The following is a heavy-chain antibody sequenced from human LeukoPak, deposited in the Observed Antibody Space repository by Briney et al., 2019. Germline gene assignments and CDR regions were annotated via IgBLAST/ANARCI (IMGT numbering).Heavy chain of an antibody. CDR1: GYTFAVYY. CDR2: INPNSGGT. CDR3: ARVGATGTTPPFDY. J-gene: IGHJ4*02. V-gene: IGHV1-2*02. D-gene: IGHD1-1*01. Sequence: GASVKVSCKASGYTFAVYYMHWVRQAPGQGLEWMGWINPNSGGTNYAQKFQGRVTMTRDTSISTAYMELSRLRSDDTAVYYCARVGATGTTPPFDYWGQGTLVTVSS.